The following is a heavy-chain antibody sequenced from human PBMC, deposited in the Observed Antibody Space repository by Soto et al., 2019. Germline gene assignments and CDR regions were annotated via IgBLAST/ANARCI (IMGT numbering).Heavy chain of an antibody. CDR3: ARRCIVSGGDCCLGDWYFDL. D-gene: IGHD2-21*01. Sequence: EVQLVESGGGLVQPGGSLRLSCAASGFTFSSYDMHWVRQATGKGLEWVSAIGTAGDTYYPGSVKGRFTISRENAKNSLYLQMNSLRAGDTAVYYCARRCIVSGGDCCLGDWYFDLWGRGTLVTVSS. V-gene: IGHV3-13*01. CDR1: GFTFSSYD. CDR2: IGTAGDT. J-gene: IGHJ2*01.